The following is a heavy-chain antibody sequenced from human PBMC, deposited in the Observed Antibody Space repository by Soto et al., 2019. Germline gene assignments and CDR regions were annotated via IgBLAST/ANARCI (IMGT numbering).Heavy chain of an antibody. J-gene: IGHJ4*02. D-gene: IGHD3-10*01. V-gene: IGHV3-23*01. CDR1: GFTFSNQA. CDR2: ISGNGGST. Sequence: VHLLESGGGLVQPGGSLRLSCEASGFTFSNQAMSWVRQAPGKGLEWVSTISGNGGSTYYADSVKGRFTISRDNSKNTLYLQMNSLRDEDTAVYYCGPQILWFGELPNFDSWGQGTLVTVSS. CDR3: GPQILWFGELPNFDS.